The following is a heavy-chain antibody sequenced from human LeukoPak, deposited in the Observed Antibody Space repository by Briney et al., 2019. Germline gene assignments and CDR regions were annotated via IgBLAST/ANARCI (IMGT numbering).Heavy chain of an antibody. CDR2: MNQLGNEK. J-gene: IGHJ4*02. CDR1: KFTFSTYW. CDR3: AGGTYYYEF. Sequence: GGSLRLSCAASKFTFSTYWMSWVRQAPGKGPEWVAYMNQLGNEKNYLDSVKGRFTISRDNAKNSLYLQMTSLRVEDTAVYYCAGGTYYYEFWGQGTLVTVSS. D-gene: IGHD3-16*01. V-gene: IGHV3-7*04.